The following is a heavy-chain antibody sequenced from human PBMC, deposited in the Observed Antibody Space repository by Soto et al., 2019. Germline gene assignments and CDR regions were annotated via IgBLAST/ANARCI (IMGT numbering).Heavy chain of an antibody. Sequence: EVQLLESGGGLVQPGGSLRLSCAASGFTFSTYAMSWVRQAPGKWLEWVSGISGSGVRTYYADSVKGRFAISRDTSKNTLYLQMNGMRAEDTAVYHCAKMNDVWGGYYSAYYLDYWGQGTLVTVSS. CDR3: AKMNDVWGGYYSAYYLDY. D-gene: IGHD3-3*01. CDR1: GFTFSTYA. CDR2: ISGSGVRT. V-gene: IGHV3-23*01. J-gene: IGHJ4*02.